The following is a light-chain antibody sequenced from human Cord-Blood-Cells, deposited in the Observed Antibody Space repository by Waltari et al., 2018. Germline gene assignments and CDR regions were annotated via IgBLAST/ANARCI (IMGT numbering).Light chain of an antibody. J-gene: IGLJ2*01. Sequence: SYVLTQPPSVSVAPGKTARITCGGNNIGSKSVHWYQQKPGQAPVLVIYYDSHRPSGVHGRFSGSNSVNTATLTISRVEAGDEADYDCQVWDSSSDHVVFGGGTKLTVL. CDR1: NIGSKS. V-gene: IGLV3-21*04. CDR3: QVWDSSSDHVV. CDR2: YDS.